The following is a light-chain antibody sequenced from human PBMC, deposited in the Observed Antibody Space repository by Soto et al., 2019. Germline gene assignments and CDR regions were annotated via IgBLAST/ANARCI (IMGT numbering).Light chain of an antibody. J-gene: IGKJ1*01. CDR2: QTS. V-gene: IGKV3-11*01. CDR3: HQRQSWPRT. CDR1: QYINTR. Sequence: EIVLTQSPATLSLSPGERATLSCRASQYINTRLAWYQHRPGQAPRLLIYQTSIRAAGIPARFSASGSGTDFTLTISDVQPEDFALYYCHQRQSWPRTFGQGTKVDIQ.